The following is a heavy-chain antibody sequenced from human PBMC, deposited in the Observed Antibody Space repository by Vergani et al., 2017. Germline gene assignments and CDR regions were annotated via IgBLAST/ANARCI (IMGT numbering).Heavy chain of an antibody. J-gene: IGHJ4*02. Sequence: VQLVESGGGVVQPGTSLRLSCVVSGFALNRHAMYWVRQAPGKGLEWVSGISGSVVSAYYTDSVKGRFTISRDNSKNMLFLQMNNLRTEDTAIYYCAKQYFVSGNYLFDYWGQGTLVTVSS. CDR3: AKQYFVSGNYLFDY. D-gene: IGHD3-10*01. V-gene: IGHV3-23*04. CDR1: GFALNRHA. CDR2: ISGSVVSA.